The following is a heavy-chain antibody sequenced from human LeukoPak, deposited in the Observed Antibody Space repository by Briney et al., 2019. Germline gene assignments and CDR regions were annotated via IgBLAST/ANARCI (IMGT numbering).Heavy chain of an antibody. J-gene: IGHJ5*02. D-gene: IGHD3-22*01. CDR1: GGSISSYY. V-gene: IGHV4-59*01. Sequence: PSETLSLTCIVSGGSISSYYWSWIRQPPGKGLEWIGYIYYSGTTNYNPSPKSRVTLSVDTSKNQFSLKLTSVTAADTAVYYCARDSSGYYHWFDPWGQGTLVTVSS. CDR2: IYYSGTT. CDR3: ARDSSGYYHWFDP.